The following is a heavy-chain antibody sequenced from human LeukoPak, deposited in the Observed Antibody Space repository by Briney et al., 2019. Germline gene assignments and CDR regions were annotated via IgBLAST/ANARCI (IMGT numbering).Heavy chain of an antibody. CDR1: GGSISSGGYY. J-gene: IGHJ6*02. D-gene: IGHD3-16*01. CDR2: IYYSGST. V-gene: IGHV4-31*03. CDR3: ARDRYDYVWGSYLYGMDV. Sequence: SETLSPTCTVSGGSISSGGYYWSWIRQHPGKGLEWIGYIYYSGSTYYNPSLKSRVTISVDTSKNQFSLKLSSVTAADTAVYYCARDRYDYVWGSYLYGMDVWGQGTTVTVSS.